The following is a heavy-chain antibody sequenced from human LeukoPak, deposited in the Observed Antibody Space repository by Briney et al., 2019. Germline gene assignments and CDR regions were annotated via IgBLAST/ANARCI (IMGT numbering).Heavy chain of an antibody. CDR1: GGSFSGYY. D-gene: IGHD3-16*01. J-gene: IGHJ4*02. CDR3: ARDRSHVTSYFEH. V-gene: IGHV4-34*01. CDR2: INHSGST. Sequence: PSETLSLTCAVYGGSFSGYYWSWIRQPPGKGLEWIGEINHSGSTNYNPSLKSRVTISVDTSKNQFSLKLSSVTAADTAVYYCARDRSHVTSYFEHWGQGTLVTVSS.